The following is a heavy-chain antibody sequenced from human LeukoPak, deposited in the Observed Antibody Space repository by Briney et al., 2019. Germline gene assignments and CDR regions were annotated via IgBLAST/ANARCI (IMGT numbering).Heavy chain of an antibody. CDR2: VFYTGST. V-gene: IGHV4-39*02. CDR3: ARRTGWEVLET. CDR1: GGSIRNSSFY. J-gene: IGHJ4*02. D-gene: IGHD2/OR15-2a*01. Sequence: SETLSLTCTVTGGSIRNSSFYWGWVRQAPGKGLEWIGSVFYTGSTYYNSPLKSRVSISVDTSSNRFSLKLTSVTAADTAMYFCARRTGWEVLETWGQGTLVTVSS.